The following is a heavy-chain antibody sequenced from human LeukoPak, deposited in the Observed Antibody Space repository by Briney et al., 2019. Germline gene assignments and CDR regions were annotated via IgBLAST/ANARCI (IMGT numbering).Heavy chain of an antibody. V-gene: IGHV3-21*04. CDR3: AKDLRVGTGTRSDAFDI. CDR2: ISSSSSYI. CDR1: GFTFSGYT. Sequence: SGGSLRLSCAASGFTFSGYTMSWVRQAPGKGLEWVSSISSSSSYIYYGDSVKGRFTISRDNAKNSLYLQMNSLRAEDTAVYYCAKDLRVGTGTRSDAFDIWGQGTMVTVSS. D-gene: IGHD1-1*01. J-gene: IGHJ3*02.